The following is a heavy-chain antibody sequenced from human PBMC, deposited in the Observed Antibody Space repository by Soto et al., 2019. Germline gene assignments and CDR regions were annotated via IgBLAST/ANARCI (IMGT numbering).Heavy chain of an antibody. CDR1: GFTFSSYS. Sequence: GGSLRLSCAASGFTFSSYSMNWVRQAPGKGLEWVSSISSSSSYIYYADSVKGRFTISRDNAKNSLYLQMNSLRAEDTAVYYCARDPVEYSSSRGYYGMDVWGQGTTVTVSS. D-gene: IGHD6-6*01. V-gene: IGHV3-21*01. J-gene: IGHJ6*02. CDR3: ARDPVEYSSSRGYYGMDV. CDR2: ISSSSSYI.